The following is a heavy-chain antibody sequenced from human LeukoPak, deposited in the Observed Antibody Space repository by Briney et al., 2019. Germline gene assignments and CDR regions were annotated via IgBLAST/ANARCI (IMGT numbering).Heavy chain of an antibody. J-gene: IGHJ6*03. Sequence: PGGSLKLSCAASDFTFSSYGMHWVRQAPGKGLECVAFISHDGTVEKFADSVKGRFTISRDNSKNILNLRLDSLRPEDTAAYYCARAPRYYYCMDVWGKGTTVTVSS. CDR1: DFTFSSYG. CDR3: ARAPRYYYCMDV. V-gene: IGHV3-30*02. CDR2: ISHDGTVE.